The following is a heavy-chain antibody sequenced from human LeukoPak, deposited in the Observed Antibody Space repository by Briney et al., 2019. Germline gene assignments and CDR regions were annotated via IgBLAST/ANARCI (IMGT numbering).Heavy chain of an antibody. J-gene: IGHJ3*02. CDR1: GFTFSSYG. Sequence: GGSLRLSCAASGFTFSSYGMSWVRQAPGKGLEWVSAISGSGGSTYYADSVKGRFTISRDNSKNTLYLQMNSLRAEDTAVYYCATLLGIVVVPAAPTDAFDIWGQGTMVTVSS. V-gene: IGHV3-23*01. CDR3: ATLLGIVVVPAAPTDAFDI. CDR2: ISGSGGST. D-gene: IGHD2-2*01.